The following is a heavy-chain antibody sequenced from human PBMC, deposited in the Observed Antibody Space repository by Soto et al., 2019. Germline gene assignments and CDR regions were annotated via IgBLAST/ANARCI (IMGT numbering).Heavy chain of an antibody. D-gene: IGHD6-6*01. CDR3: ARLSAARPRTDYYYGMDV. CDR2: IIPIFGTA. V-gene: IGHV1-69*13. CDR1: GGTFSSYA. J-gene: IGHJ6*02. Sequence: ASVKVSCKASGGTFSSYAISWVRQAPGQGLEWMGGIIPIFGTANYAQKFQGRVTITADESTSTAYMELSSLRSEDTAVYYCARLSAARPRTDYYYGMDVWGQGTTVTSP.